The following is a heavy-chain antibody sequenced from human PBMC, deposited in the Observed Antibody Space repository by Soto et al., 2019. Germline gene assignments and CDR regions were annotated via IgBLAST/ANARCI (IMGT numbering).Heavy chain of an antibody. CDR2: ISVYNGNT. CDR1: GYTFTNYG. J-gene: IGHJ6*02. V-gene: IGHV1-18*01. D-gene: IGHD3-10*01. Sequence: QVQLVQSGAEVKKPGASVKVSCKASGYTFTNYGISWVRQAPGQGLEWMGWISVYNGNTNYAQKVQGRVTMTTDTSTNTAYMELRSLRSDDTAVYYCARDPPIWIGESFSYYYGMDVWGQGTTVTVSS. CDR3: ARDPPIWIGESFSYYYGMDV.